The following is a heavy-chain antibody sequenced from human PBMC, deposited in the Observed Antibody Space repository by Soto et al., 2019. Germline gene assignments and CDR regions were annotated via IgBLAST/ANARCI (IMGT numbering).Heavy chain of an antibody. CDR1: GGSIGSYY. CDR3: ARALRFLEWSPSWFDP. CDR2: IYYSGST. V-gene: IGHV4-59*01. Sequence: PSETLSLTCTVSGGSIGSYYWSWIRQPPGKGLEWIGYIYYSGSTNYNPSLKSRVTISVDTSKNQFSLKLSSVTAADTAVYYCARALRFLEWSPSWFDPWGQGTLVTVSS. D-gene: IGHD3-3*01. J-gene: IGHJ5*02.